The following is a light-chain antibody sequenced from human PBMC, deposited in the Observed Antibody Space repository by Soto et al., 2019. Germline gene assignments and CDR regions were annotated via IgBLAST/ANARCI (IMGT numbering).Light chain of an antibody. CDR1: QSVSSSS. J-gene: IGKJ3*01. V-gene: IGKV3-20*01. Sequence: EIVLTQSPGTLSLSPGERATLSCRASQSVSSSSLAWYQQKPGQAPRLLIYGASSRATGIPDRFSGRGSGTDFTLTVSILEPEDLAVYYCHHYGSSPFTFGPGTKVDIK. CDR3: HHYGSSPFT. CDR2: GAS.